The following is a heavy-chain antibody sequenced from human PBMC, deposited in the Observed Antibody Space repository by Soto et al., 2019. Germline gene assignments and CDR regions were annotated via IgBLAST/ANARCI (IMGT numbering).Heavy chain of an antibody. V-gene: IGHV4-31*03. CDR2: IYYSGST. D-gene: IGHD2-2*01. CDR3: ARDMGGSVVPAAMPGGYYYYGMDV. CDR1: GGSISSGGYY. J-gene: IGHJ6*02. Sequence: QVQLQESGPGLVKPSQTLSLTCTVSGGSISSGGYYWSWIRQHPGKGLEGIGYIYYSGSTYYNPSLKSRVTVSVYTAKTRFARKVGPVTAAATAVYYCARDMGGSVVPAAMPGGYYYYGMDVWGQGTTVTVSS.